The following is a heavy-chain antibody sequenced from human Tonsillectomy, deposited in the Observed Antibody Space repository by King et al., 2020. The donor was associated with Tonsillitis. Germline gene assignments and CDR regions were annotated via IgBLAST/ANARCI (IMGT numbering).Heavy chain of an antibody. J-gene: IGHJ4*02. CDR1: GFTFSSYE. V-gene: IGHV3-7*01. CDR2: INQDGSEV. CDR3: ARVAEAGGDHVY. Sequence: VQLVESGGDLVQPGGSLRLSCAASGFTFSSYEMSWVRQAPGKGLEGVANINQDGSEVYDVDSVKGRFTISRDNAKNTLYLQMNSLRAESTAVYYFARVAEAGGDHVYWGQGTRFTVS. D-gene: IGHD4-17*01.